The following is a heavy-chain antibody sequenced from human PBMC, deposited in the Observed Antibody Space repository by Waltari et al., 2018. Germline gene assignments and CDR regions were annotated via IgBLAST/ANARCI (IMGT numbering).Heavy chain of an antibody. J-gene: IGHJ4*02. CDR2: IIPIFGTA. CDR1: GGSFSSYA. D-gene: IGHD2-21*01. CDR3: AGSYCGGDCYSDFDY. Sequence: QVQLVQSGAEVKKPGSSVKVSCNAAGGSFSSYALRWVPQVPGQGLEWMGGIIPIFGTATYAQKFQGRVTITSDESTSTAYMELSSLRSEDTAVYYCAGSYCGGDCYSDFDYWGQGTLVTVSS. V-gene: IGHV1-69*05.